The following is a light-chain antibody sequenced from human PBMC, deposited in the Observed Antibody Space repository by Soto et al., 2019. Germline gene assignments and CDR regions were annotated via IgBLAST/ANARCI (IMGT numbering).Light chain of an antibody. CDR2: KAS. CDR3: QHYNSYSEA. J-gene: IGKJ1*01. CDR1: QTISSW. Sequence: DIQMTQSPSTLSGSVVDRVTLTCRASQTISSWLAWYQQKPGKAPKVLIYKASTLKSGVPSRFSGSGSGTEFTLTISSLQPDDFATYYCQHYNSYSEAFGQGTKVDIK. V-gene: IGKV1-5*03.